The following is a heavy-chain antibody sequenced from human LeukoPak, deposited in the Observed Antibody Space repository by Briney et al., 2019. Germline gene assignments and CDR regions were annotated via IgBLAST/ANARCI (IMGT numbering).Heavy chain of an antibody. V-gene: IGHV3-30-3*01. Sequence: PGTSLRLSCAASGFTFSNYAIHWVRQAPGKGLEWVAVLSYDGSHKFYADSVKGRFTISRDNSKNTLYLQINSLRTEDTAVYYCTRGLGEYCSGGSCYSTVGFDYWGQGTLVTVSS. J-gene: IGHJ4*02. CDR1: GFTFSNYA. CDR2: LSYDGSHK. CDR3: TRGLGEYCSGGSCYSTVGFDY. D-gene: IGHD2-15*01.